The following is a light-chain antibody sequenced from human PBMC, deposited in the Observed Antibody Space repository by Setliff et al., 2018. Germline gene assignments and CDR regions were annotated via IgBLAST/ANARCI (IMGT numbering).Light chain of an antibody. Sequence: QSALTQPASVSGSPGQSITISCTGTSSDVGDYKYVSWYQQLPGKAPKLIIFEVSNRPSGIPNRFSGSKSGITASLSISGLQAEDEADYYCSSYTSLSTRVFGTGTKGTVL. CDR3: SSYTSLSTRV. CDR1: SSDVGDYKY. V-gene: IGLV2-14*01. J-gene: IGLJ1*01. CDR2: EVS.